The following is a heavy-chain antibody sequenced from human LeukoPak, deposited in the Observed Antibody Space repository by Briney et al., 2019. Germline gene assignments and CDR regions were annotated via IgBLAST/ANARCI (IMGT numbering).Heavy chain of an antibody. V-gene: IGHV3-23*01. J-gene: IGHJ4*02. Sequence: GGPLRLSCVASGFSLSNYIMSWVRQAPGKGLEWVSTVSSSGSYTYYADSVKGRFTISRDNSKNTVYLEVNSLRAEDTAVYYCARGGWNKFDYWGQGTLVTASS. CDR3: ARGGWNKFDY. CDR1: GFSLSNYI. D-gene: IGHD3-22*01. CDR2: VSSSGSYT.